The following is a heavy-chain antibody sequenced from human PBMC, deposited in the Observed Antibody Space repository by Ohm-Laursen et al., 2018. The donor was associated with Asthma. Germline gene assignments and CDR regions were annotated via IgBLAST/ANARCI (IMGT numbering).Heavy chain of an antibody. CDR3: ARDSYSSSSDPDY. CDR1: GFTFSNYG. J-gene: IGHJ4*02. CDR2: IWFDGSNK. Sequence: SLRLSCSASGFTFSNYGMHWVRQAPGKGLEWVALIWFDGSNKYYADSVKGRFTISRDNSKNTLYLQMNSLRAEDTAVYYCARDSYSSSSDPDYWGQGTLVTVSS. D-gene: IGHD6-6*01. V-gene: IGHV3-33*01.